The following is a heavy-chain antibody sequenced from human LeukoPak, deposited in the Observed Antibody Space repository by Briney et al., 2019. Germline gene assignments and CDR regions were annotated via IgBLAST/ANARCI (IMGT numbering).Heavy chain of an antibody. D-gene: IGHD6-6*01. CDR1: GFTFGSYA. J-gene: IGHJ4*02. Sequence: GGSLRLSCAASGFTFGSYAMHWVRQAPGKGLEWVAVISYDGSNQYYADSVKGRFTISRDNSKNTLYLQMNSLRAEDTAVYYCARDGGLSIAARLGYWGQGTLVTVSS. CDR3: ARDGGLSIAARLGY. V-gene: IGHV3-30-3*01. CDR2: ISYDGSNQ.